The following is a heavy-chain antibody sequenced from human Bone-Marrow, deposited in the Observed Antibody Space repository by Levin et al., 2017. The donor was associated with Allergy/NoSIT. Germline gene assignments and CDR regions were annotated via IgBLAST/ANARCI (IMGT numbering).Heavy chain of an antibody. CDR2: INTDGSST. CDR1: GFTFSSYW. CDR3: ARGCDGAGYGTH. V-gene: IGHV3-74*01. J-gene: IGHJ4*02. D-gene: IGHD2-21*02. Sequence: GGSLRLSCAASGFTFSSYWMHWVRQVPGKGLVWVSRINTDGSSTNYADSVKGRFTVSRDNARNTLYLQLNGLRAEDTAIYYCARGCDGAGYGTHWGQGALVTVSS.